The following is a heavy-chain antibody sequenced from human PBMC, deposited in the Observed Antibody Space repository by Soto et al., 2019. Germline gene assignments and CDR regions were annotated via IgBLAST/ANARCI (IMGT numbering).Heavy chain of an antibody. Sequence: QVQLVQSGAEVKKPGASVKVSCKASGYNFISYSISWVRQAPGQGLEWMGRITAYNGNANYAQKFQGRVTMTTDTSTNTAYMELRSLRSDDTAVFSCVRDDQCARYDFWSAVSGAYPGMDVWGQGTTVTVT. J-gene: IGHJ6*02. V-gene: IGHV1-18*01. CDR2: ITAYNGNA. CDR1: GYNFISYS. CDR3: VRDDQCARYDFWSAVSGAYPGMDV. D-gene: IGHD3-3*01.